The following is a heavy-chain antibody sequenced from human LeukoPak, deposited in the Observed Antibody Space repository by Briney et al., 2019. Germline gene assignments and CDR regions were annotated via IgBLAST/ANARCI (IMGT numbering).Heavy chain of an antibody. Sequence: KAGGSLRLSCAASGFTFSNAWMSWVRQAPGKGLEWVGRIKSKTDGGTTDYAAPVKGRFTISRDDSKNTLYLQMNSLKTEDTAVYYCTTRDTLYDLQEFFDYWGQGTLVTVSS. V-gene: IGHV3-15*01. J-gene: IGHJ4*02. D-gene: IGHD3-3*01. CDR3: TTRDTLYDLQEFFDY. CDR1: GFTFSNAW. CDR2: IKSKTDGGTT.